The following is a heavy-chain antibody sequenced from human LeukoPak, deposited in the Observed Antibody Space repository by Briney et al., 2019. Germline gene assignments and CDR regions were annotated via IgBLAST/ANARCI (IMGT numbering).Heavy chain of an antibody. CDR1: GGSISSGGYY. CDR3: ARFSNDHGVKFDY. V-gene: IGHV4-31*03. CDR2: IYYSGTA. Sequence: SETLSLTCTVSGGSISSGGYYWSWVRQHPEKGLEWIGYIYYSGTAYYNPSPKSRVTMSVDTSKNQFSLKLDSVTAADTAVYYCARFSNDHGVKFDYWGQGTLVTVSS. D-gene: IGHD4-17*01. J-gene: IGHJ4*02.